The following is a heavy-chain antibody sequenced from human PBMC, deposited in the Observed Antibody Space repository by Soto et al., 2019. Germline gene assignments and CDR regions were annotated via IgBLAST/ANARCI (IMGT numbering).Heavy chain of an antibody. CDR2: ISSSGSTI. J-gene: IGHJ4*02. D-gene: IGHD3-22*01. CDR3: ARDLFPYYDSSGYGTFDH. CDR1: GFTFSDYY. Sequence: QVQLVESGGGLVKPGGSLRLSCAASGFTFSDYYMSWIRQAPGKGLEWVSYISSSGSTIYYADSVKGRFTISRDNAKNSRYLQMNSLRAEDTAVYYCARDLFPYYDSSGYGTFDHWGQGTLVTVSS. V-gene: IGHV3-11*01.